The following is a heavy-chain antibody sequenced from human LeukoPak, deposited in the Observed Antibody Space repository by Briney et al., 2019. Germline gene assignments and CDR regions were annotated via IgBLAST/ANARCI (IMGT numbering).Heavy chain of an antibody. CDR1: SRSISSYY. CDR2: IYYSGST. Sequence: SETLSLTCTVSSRSISSYYWSWIRQPPGKGLEWIGYIYYSGSTNYNPSLKSRVTISVDTSKNQFSLKLSSVTAADTAVYSCARGVYDAFDIWGQGTMVTVSS. V-gene: IGHV4-59*01. CDR3: ARGVYDAFDI. D-gene: IGHD6-13*01. J-gene: IGHJ3*02.